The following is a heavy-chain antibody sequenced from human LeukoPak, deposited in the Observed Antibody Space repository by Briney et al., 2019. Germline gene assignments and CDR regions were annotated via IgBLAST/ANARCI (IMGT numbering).Heavy chain of an antibody. CDR2: ISAYNGNT. D-gene: IGHD3-10*01. J-gene: IGHJ4*02. Sequence: ASVKVSCKASGGTFSSYAISWVRQAPGQGLEWMGWISAYNGNTNYAQKLQGRVTMTTDTSTSTAYMELRSLRSDDTAVYYCARATPFRYGSGSYEDYWGQGTLVTVSS. V-gene: IGHV1-18*01. CDR1: GGTFSSYA. CDR3: ARATPFRYGSGSYEDY.